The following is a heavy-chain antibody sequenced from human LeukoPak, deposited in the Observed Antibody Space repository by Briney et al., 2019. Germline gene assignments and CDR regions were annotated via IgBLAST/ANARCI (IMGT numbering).Heavy chain of an antibody. J-gene: IGHJ5*02. CDR1: GGSFSGNY. Sequence: SETLSLTCAVYGGSFSGNYWSWIRQPPGKGLEWIGDINHSGTTNYNPSLKSRVTISVDTSKNQFSLKLSSVTAADTAVYYCARREWLVRYRWFDPWGQGTLVTVSS. CDR2: INHSGTT. CDR3: ARREWLVRYRWFDP. V-gene: IGHV4-34*01. D-gene: IGHD6-19*01.